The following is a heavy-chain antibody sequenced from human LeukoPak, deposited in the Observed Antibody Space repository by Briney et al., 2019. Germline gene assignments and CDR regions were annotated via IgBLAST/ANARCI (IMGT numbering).Heavy chain of an antibody. V-gene: IGHV4-34*01. J-gene: IGHJ6*03. D-gene: IGHD2-8*01. Sequence: SETVSLTCAVYGGSFSGYYWSWIRQPPGKGLEWIGEINHSGSTNYNPSLKSRVTISVDTSKNQFSLKLSSVTAADTAVYYCARGRYCTYGVCSSQRGIYYYYYMDVWGKGTTVTVSS. CDR1: GGSFSGYY. CDR3: ARGRYCTYGVCSSQRGIYYYYYMDV. CDR2: INHSGST.